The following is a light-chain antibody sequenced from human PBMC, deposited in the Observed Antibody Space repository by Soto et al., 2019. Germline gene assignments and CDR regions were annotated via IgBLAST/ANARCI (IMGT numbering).Light chain of an antibody. J-gene: IGKJ3*01. CDR3: QQMET. V-gene: IGKV1-13*02. Sequence: AIPLTQSPSSLSASVGDRVTITCRASQGISSALAWYQQKPGKAPKLLIYDASSLESGVPSRFSGSASGTDFTLTISSRQPEDFATYYCQQMETFGPGTKVDIK. CDR1: QGISSA. CDR2: DAS.